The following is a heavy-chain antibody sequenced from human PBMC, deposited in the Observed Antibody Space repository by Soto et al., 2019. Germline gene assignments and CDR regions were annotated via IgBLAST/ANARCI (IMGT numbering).Heavy chain of an antibody. CDR1: GGSISSSSYY. CDR2: IYYSGST. V-gene: IGHV4-39*01. J-gene: IGHJ4*02. Sequence: QLLESGPGLVKPSETLPLTCTVSGGSISSSSYYWGWIRQPPGKGLEWIGSIYYSGSTYYNPSLKSRVTISVDTSKNQFSLKLSSVTAADTAVYYCARHTRYSSSWYLDYWGQGTLVTVSS. D-gene: IGHD6-13*01. CDR3: ARHTRYSSSWYLDY.